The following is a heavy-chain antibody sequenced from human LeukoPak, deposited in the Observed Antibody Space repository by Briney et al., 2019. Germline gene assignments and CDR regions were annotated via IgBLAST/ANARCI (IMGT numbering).Heavy chain of an antibody. CDR3: ARSFHYYDSSGLKTWYFDY. CDR1: GGSISSYY. J-gene: IGHJ4*02. D-gene: IGHD3-22*01. V-gene: IGHV4-59*01. CDR2: IYYSGST. Sequence: SETLSLTCTVSGGSISSYYWSWIQQPPGKGLEWIGYIYYSGSTNYNPSLKSRVTISVDTSENQFSLKLSSVTAADTAVYYCARSFHYYDSSGLKTWYFDYWGQGTLVTVSS.